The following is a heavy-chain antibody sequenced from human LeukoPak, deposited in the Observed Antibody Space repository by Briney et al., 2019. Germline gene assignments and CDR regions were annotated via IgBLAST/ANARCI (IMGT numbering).Heavy chain of an antibody. CDR1: GFTFSSYG. CDR2: IWYDGSNK. J-gene: IGHJ4*02. D-gene: IGHD2-2*01. Sequence: GRSLRLSCAASGFTFSSYGMHWVRQAPGKGLEWVALIWYDGSNKYYADSVKGRFTISRDNSKNTLYLQMNSLRAEDTAVYYCARDGVYCSSTSCYLDYWGQGTLVTVSS. CDR3: ARDGVYCSSTSCYLDY. V-gene: IGHV3-33*01.